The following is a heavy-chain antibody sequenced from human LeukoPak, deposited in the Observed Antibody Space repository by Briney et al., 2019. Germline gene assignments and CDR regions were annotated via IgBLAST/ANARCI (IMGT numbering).Heavy chain of an antibody. CDR1: GYTFTGYY. D-gene: IGHD3-9*01. V-gene: IGHV1-2*02. Sequence: ASVKVSCRASGYTFTGYYMHWVRQAPGQGLEWMGWINPNSGGTNYAQKFQGRVTMTRDTSISTAYMELSRLRSDDTAVYYCAREYILTAYYGDYWGQGTLVTVSS. CDR3: AREYILTAYYGDY. J-gene: IGHJ4*02. CDR2: INPNSGGT.